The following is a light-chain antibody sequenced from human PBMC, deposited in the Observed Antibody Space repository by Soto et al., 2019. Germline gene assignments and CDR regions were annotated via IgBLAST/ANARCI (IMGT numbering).Light chain of an antibody. CDR2: END. CDR3: VTWDTSLSAGV. CDR1: SSNIENNY. V-gene: IGLV1-51*02. Sequence: QSVLTQPPSVSAAPGRTVTISCSGSSSNIENNYVSWYQHLPGTAPKLLIYENDKRPSVIPDRFSGSKSGTSATLGITGLQTGDEADYYCVTWDTSLSAGVFGGGTQLTVL. J-gene: IGLJ7*01.